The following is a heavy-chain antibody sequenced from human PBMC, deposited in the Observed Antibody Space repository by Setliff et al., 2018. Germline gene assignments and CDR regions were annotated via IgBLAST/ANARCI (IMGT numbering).Heavy chain of an antibody. Sequence: PGGSLRLSCAASGFTFSSYAMHWVRQAPGKGLEWVAVISYDGSNKYYADSVKGRFTMSRDISKNTVYLHMTSLRAEDTAMYYCAKRGDTRTFDYWGQGTLVTVSS. D-gene: IGHD5-18*01. CDR1: GFTFSSYA. CDR3: AKRGDTRTFDY. J-gene: IGHJ4*02. CDR2: ISYDGSNK. V-gene: IGHV3-30-3*01.